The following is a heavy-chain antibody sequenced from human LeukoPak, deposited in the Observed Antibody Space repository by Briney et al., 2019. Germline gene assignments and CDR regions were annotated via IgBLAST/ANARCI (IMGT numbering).Heavy chain of an antibody. CDR1: GFTFSSYA. CDR3: VKDNPLDY. V-gene: IGHV3-30*02. CDR2: IRYDGNIK. D-gene: IGHD1-14*01. Sequence: GGSLRLSCAASGFTFSSYAMLWVRQSPGKGLEWVAFIRYDGNIKFYADSMKGRFTISRDNSKNTPYLHINSLRPEDTALYYCVKDNPLDYWGQGTLVIVSS. J-gene: IGHJ4*02.